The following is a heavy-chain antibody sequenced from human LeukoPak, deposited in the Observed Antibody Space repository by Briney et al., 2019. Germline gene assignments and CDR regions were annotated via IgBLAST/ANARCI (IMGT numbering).Heavy chain of an antibody. J-gene: IGHJ6*03. CDR3: AKDWRRSDYYYMDV. CDR1: GFTFSDYY. Sequence: GGSLRLSCAASGFTFSDYYMSWIRQAPGKGLEWVSYISSSGSTIYYADSVKGRFTISRDNAKNSLYLQMNSLSAEDTAVYYCAKDWRRSDYYYMDVWGKGTTVTVSS. CDR2: ISSSGSTI. V-gene: IGHV3-11*01.